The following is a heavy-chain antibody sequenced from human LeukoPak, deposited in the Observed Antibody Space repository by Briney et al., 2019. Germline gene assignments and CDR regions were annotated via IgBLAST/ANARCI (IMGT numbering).Heavy chain of an antibody. CDR3: ARVSYDSSGYYLHYFDY. V-gene: IGHV4-39*07. D-gene: IGHD3-22*01. Sequence: SESLSLTCTVSGGSISSSSYYWGWIRQPPGKGLEWIGSIYYSGSTYYNPSLKSRVTISVDTSKNQFSLKLSSVTAADTAVYYCARVSYDSSGYYLHYFDYWGQGTLVTVSS. CDR1: GGSISSSSYY. CDR2: IYYSGST. J-gene: IGHJ4*02.